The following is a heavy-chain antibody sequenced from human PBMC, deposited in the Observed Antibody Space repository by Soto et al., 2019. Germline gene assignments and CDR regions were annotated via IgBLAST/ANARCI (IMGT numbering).Heavy chain of an antibody. CDR1: GYTFTSYA. Sequence: GASVKVSCKASGYTFTSYAMQWVRQAPGQRLEWMGWINAGNGNTKYSQKFQGRVTITRDTSASTAYMELSSLRSEDTAVYYCAREGYSSGWYLGQEFQHWGQGTLVTVSS. CDR3: AREGYSSGWYLGQEFQH. J-gene: IGHJ1*01. V-gene: IGHV1-3*01. CDR2: INAGNGNT. D-gene: IGHD6-19*01.